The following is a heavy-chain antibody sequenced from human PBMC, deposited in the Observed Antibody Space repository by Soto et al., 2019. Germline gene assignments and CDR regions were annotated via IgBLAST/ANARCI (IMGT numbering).Heavy chain of an antibody. CDR3: ARVHSGWCSGHGSDV. D-gene: IGHD6-19*01. CDR1: GASVSSYF. J-gene: IGHJ6*02. V-gene: IGHV4-59*02. CDR2: IYNSGRT. Sequence: PSETLSLTCTVSGASVSSYFWSLVRQPPGKGLEWIGYIYNSGRTNYNPSLKSRVTISLDTSDNDFSLRLTSLNAADTAVYYCARVHSGWCSGHGSDVWGQGTTVTVSS.